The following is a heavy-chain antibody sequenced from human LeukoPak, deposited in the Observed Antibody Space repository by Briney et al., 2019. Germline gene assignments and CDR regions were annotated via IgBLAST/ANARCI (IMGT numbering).Heavy chain of an antibody. Sequence: GASVKVSCKVSGYTLTELSMHWVRQAPGKGLEWMGGFDPEDGETIYAQKFQGRVTMTEDTSTDTAYMELSSLRSEDTAVYYCATSNIVVVPAAIAYYYMDVWGKGTTVTVSS. D-gene: IGHD2-2*02. CDR1: GYTLTELS. CDR2: FDPEDGET. V-gene: IGHV1-24*01. J-gene: IGHJ6*03. CDR3: ATSNIVVVPAAIAYYYMDV.